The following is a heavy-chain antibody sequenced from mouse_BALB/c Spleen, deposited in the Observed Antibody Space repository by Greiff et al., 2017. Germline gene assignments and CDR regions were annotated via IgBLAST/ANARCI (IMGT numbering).Heavy chain of an antibody. CDR1: GISITTGNYR. Sequence: EVQLQQSGPGLVKPSQTVSLTCTVTGISITTGNYRWSWIRQFPGNKLEWIGYIYYSGTITYNPSLTSRTTITRDTSKNQFFLEMNSLTAEDTATYYCARDLARAMDYWGQGTSVTVSS. CDR2: IYYSGTI. V-gene: IGHV3-5*02. J-gene: IGHJ4*01. CDR3: ARDLARAMDY.